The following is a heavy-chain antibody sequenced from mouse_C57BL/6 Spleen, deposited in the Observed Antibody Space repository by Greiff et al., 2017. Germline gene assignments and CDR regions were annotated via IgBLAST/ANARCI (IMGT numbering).Heavy chain of an antibody. D-gene: IGHD1-1*01. CDR1: GYSFTDYN. J-gene: IGHJ4*01. Sequence: LVESGPELVKPGASVKISCKASGYSFTDYNMNWVKQSNGKSLEWIGVINPNYGTTSYNQKFKGKATLTVDQSSSTAYMQLNSLTSEDSAVYYCAREGDLLLKAYAMDYWGQGTSVTVSS. CDR3: AREGDLLLKAYAMDY. V-gene: IGHV1-39*01. CDR2: INPNYGTT.